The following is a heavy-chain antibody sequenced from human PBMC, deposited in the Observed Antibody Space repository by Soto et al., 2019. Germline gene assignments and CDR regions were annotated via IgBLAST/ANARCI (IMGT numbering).Heavy chain of an antibody. CDR2: ISSSSSYI. CDR3: AIDIVVVPAAPEYFQH. D-gene: IGHD2-2*01. V-gene: IGHV3-21*01. CDR1: GFTFSSYS. J-gene: IGHJ1*01. Sequence: GGSLRLSCAASGFTFSSYSMNWVRQAPGKGLEWVSSISSSSSYIYYADSVKGRFTISRDNAKNSLYLQMNSLRAEDTAVYYCAIDIVVVPAAPEYFQHWGQGTLVTVSS.